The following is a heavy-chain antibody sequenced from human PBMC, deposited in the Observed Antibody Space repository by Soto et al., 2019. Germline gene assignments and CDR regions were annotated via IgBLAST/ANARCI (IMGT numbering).Heavy chain of an antibody. V-gene: IGHV4-59*01. Sequence: SETLSLTCTFSGGSISSYYWSWIRQPPGKGLEWIGYIYYSGSTNYNPSLKSRVTISVDTSKNQFSLKLSSVTAADTAVYYCAREWLGSPDYWGQGTLVTVSS. CDR3: AREWLGSPDY. D-gene: IGHD5-12*01. CDR1: GGSISSYY. CDR2: IYYSGST. J-gene: IGHJ4*02.